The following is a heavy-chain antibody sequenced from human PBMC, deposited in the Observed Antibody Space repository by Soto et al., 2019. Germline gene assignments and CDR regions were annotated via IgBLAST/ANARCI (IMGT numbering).Heavy chain of an antibody. J-gene: IGHJ6*02. V-gene: IGHV3-23*01. CDR1: GFTFSSYA. CDR2: ISGRGGST. D-gene: IGHD3-3*01. CDR3: AKALLYYDFYYYYGMDV. Sequence: GGSLRLSCAASGFTFSSYAMSWVRQAPGKGLEWVSAISGRGGSTYYADSVKGRFTISRDNSKNTLYLQMNSLRAEDTAVYYCAKALLYYDFYYYYGMDVWGQGTTVTVSS.